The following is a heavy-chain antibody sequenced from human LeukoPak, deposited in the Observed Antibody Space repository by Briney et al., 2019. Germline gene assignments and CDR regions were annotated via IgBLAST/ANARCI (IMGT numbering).Heavy chain of an antibody. CDR3: VGRSYYYGSGSYFDY. J-gene: IGHJ4*02. CDR1: GGSISSYY. V-gene: IGHV4-59*01. D-gene: IGHD3-10*01. Sequence: SETLSLTCTVSGGSISSYYWSWIRQPPGKGLEWIGYIYYSGSTNYNPSLKSRVTISVDTSKNQFSLKLSSVTAADTAVYYCVGRSYYYGSGSYFDYWGQGTLVTVSS. CDR2: IYYSGST.